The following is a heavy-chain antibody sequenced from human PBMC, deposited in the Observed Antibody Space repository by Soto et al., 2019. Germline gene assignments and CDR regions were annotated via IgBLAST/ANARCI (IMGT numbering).Heavy chain of an antibody. CDR1: GYTFTGYY. Sequence: GASVKVSCKASGYTFTGYYMHWVRQAPGQGLEWMGWINPNSGGTNYAQKFQGWVTMTRDTSISTAYMELSRLRSDDTAVYYCASDGYSSGWYTWGAFDIWGQGTMVTVSS. CDR3: ASDGYSSGWYTWGAFDI. J-gene: IGHJ3*02. V-gene: IGHV1-2*04. D-gene: IGHD6-19*01. CDR2: INPNSGGT.